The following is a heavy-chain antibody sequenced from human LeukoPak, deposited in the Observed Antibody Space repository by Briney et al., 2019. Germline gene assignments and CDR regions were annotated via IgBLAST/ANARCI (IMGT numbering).Heavy chain of an antibody. CDR3: ARDQDIAAAGTPHYYYYYYMDV. CDR2: ISAYNGNT. J-gene: IGHJ6*03. V-gene: IGHV1-18*01. D-gene: IGHD6-13*01. CDR1: GYTFTSYG. Sequence: AASVKVSCKASGYTFTSYGISWVRQAPGQGLEWMGWISAYNGNTNYAQKLQGRVTMTTDTSTSTAYMELRCLRSDDTAVYYCARDQDIAAAGTPHYYYYYYMDVWGKGTTVTVSS.